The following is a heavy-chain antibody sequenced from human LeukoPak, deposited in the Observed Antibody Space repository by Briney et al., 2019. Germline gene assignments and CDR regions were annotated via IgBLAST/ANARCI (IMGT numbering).Heavy chain of an antibody. CDR1: GFTFSSYS. Sequence: GGSLRLSCAASGFTFSSYSMNWVRQAPGKGLEWVSSISSSSSYIYYADSVKGRFTISRDNSKNMLYLEVISLTADDTAVYYCAKDDAWLRFGEWSQGTLVTVSS. J-gene: IGHJ4*02. V-gene: IGHV3-21*04. D-gene: IGHD3-10*01. CDR2: ISSSSSYI. CDR3: AKDDAWLRFGE.